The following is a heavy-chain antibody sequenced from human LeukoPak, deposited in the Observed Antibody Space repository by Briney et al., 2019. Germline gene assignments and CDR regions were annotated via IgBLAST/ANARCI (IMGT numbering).Heavy chain of an antibody. J-gene: IGHJ4*02. Sequence: PGGSLRLSCAASEFDFSFYWMTWVRQAPGKGLEWVANILPDGSKKYYLDSVKGRYTISRDNPTNSLYLQINSLRAEDTALYYFGRLAHNAWYAVDFWGQGTLVTVSS. CDR1: EFDFSFYW. V-gene: IGHV3-7*01. CDR2: ILPDGSKK. CDR3: GRLAHNAWYAVDF. D-gene: IGHD6-13*01.